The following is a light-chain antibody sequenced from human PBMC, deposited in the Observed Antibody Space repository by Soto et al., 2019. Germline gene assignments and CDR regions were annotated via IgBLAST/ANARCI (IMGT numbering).Light chain of an antibody. J-gene: IGKJ2*01. Sequence: EIVMTQSPATLSVSPGERATLSCRASQSISINLAWFQQKPGQGPRLLMYGASTRATGIPARFSGSGSATEFTLTFSSLQSEDFAVYYCQQYHNWYTFGQGTKLEIK. CDR2: GAS. CDR3: QQYHNWYT. V-gene: IGKV3-15*01. CDR1: QSISIN.